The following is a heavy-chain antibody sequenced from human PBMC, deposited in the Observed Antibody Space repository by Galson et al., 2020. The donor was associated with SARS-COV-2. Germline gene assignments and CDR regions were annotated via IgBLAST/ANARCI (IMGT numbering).Heavy chain of an antibody. D-gene: IGHD3-3*01. V-gene: IGHV3-23*01. Sequence: GGSLRLSCAASGFTFSSYAMSWVRQAPGKGLEWVSTISNSVDSTYFADSVKGRFTISRDNSKNTLYLQMNSLRADDTAVYYCAKAQEPHYDPYNWFDPLGQGTLVTGSS. CDR2: ISNSVDST. CDR1: GFTFSSYA. J-gene: IGHJ5*02. CDR3: AKAQEPHYDPYNWFDP.